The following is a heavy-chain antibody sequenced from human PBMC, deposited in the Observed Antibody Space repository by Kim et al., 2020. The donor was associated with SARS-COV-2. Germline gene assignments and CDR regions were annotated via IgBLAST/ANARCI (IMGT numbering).Heavy chain of an antibody. D-gene: IGHD3-22*01. V-gene: IGHV4-34*01. J-gene: IGHJ4*02. CDR3: ARGRPPRYYDSSGYYYPD. Sequence: SETLSLTCAVYGGSFSGYYWSWIRQPPGKGLEWIGEINHSGSTNYNPSLKSRVTISVDTSKNQFSLKLSSVTAADTAVYYCARGRPPRYYDSSGYYYPDWGQGTLVTVSS. CDR1: GGSFSGYY. CDR2: INHSGST.